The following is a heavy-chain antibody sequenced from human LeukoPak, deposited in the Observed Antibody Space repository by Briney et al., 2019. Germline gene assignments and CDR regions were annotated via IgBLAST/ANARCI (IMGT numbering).Heavy chain of an antibody. V-gene: IGHV4-61*02. CDR2: IYTGGST. D-gene: IGHD2-2*01. CDR1: GGSISSGSYY. Sequence: SETLSLTCTVSGGSISSGSYYWSWIRQPAGKGLEWIGRIYTGGSTNYNPSLKSRVTISVDTSKNQFSLKLSSVTAADTAVYYCARSVVVPAAGYDYWGQGTLVTVSS. J-gene: IGHJ4*02. CDR3: ARSVVVPAAGYDY.